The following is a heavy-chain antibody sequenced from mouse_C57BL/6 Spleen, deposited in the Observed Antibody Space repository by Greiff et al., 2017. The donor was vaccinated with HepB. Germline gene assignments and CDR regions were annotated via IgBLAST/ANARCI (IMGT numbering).Heavy chain of an antibody. CDR3: ARYYGPAPFDY. V-gene: IGHV5-17*01. CDR2: ISSGSSTI. Sequence: EVQLVESGGGLVKPGGPLKLSCAASGFTFSDYGMHWVRQAPEKGLEWVAYISSGSSTIYYADTVKGRFTISRDNAKNTLFLQMTSLRSEDTAMYYCARYYGPAPFDYWGQGTTLTVSS. J-gene: IGHJ2*01. CDR1: GFTFSDYG. D-gene: IGHD1-2*01.